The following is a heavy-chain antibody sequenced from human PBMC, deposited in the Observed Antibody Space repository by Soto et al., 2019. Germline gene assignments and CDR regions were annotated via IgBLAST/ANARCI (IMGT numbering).Heavy chain of an antibody. CDR2: IYYSGST. D-gene: IGHD2-2*01. J-gene: IGHJ4*02. Sequence: QLQLQESGPGLVKPSETLSLTCTVSGGSISSSSYYWGWIRQPPGKGLEWIGSIYYSGSTYYNPSLKSRVTISVDTSTNQCSLKLSSVTAADTAVYYCARIPAALYYFDYWGQGTLVTVSS. CDR3: ARIPAALYYFDY. CDR1: GGSISSSSYY. V-gene: IGHV4-39*01.